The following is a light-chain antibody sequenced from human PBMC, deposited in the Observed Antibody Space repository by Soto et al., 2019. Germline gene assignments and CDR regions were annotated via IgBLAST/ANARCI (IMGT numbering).Light chain of an antibody. CDR1: SANIGAGYD. J-gene: IGLJ2*01. Sequence: QSVLTQPPSVSGAPGQRVTISCTWSSANIGAGYDVHWYQQLPGTAPKLLIYGNSNRPSGVPDRFSGSKSGPSATLAITGLEAQPEADYYYHSYDSNLSAYVLGAGTKVTVL. V-gene: IGLV1-40*01. CDR3: HSYDSNLSAYV. CDR2: GNS.